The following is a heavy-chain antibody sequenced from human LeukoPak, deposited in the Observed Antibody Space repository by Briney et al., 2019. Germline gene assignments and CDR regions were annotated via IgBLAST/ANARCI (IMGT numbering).Heavy chain of an antibody. V-gene: IGHV4-30-2*01. J-gene: IGHJ3*02. CDR2: IYHSGST. D-gene: IGHD2-21*01. CDR1: GGSISSGGYS. Sequence: PSQTLSLTCTVSGGSISSGGYSWSWIRQPPGKGLEWIGYIYHSGSTYYNPSLKSRVTISVDRSKNQFSLKLSSVTAADTAVYYCASKPLRVIAFDIWGQGTMVTVSS. CDR3: ASKPLRVIAFDI.